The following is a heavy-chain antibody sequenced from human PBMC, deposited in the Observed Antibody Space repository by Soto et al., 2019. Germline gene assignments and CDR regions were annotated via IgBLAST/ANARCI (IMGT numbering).Heavy chain of an antibody. CDR3: ARVGALDFDY. Sequence: ETLSLTCTVSGGSVSSGSYYWSWIRQPPGKGLEWIGYIYYSGSTNYNPSLKSRVTISVDTSKNQFSLKLSSVTAADTAVYYCARVGALDFDYGGKGTLVTVS. J-gene: IGHJ4*02. D-gene: IGHD3-16*01. CDR2: IYYSGST. CDR1: GGSVSSGSYY. V-gene: IGHV4-61*01.